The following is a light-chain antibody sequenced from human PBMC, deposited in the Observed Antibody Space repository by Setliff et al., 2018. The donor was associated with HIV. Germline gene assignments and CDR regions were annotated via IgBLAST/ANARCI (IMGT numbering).Light chain of an antibody. V-gene: IGKV4-1*01. J-gene: IGKJ1*01. CDR3: HQYYSTPT. Sequence: DIVMTQSPDSLAVSLGERATINCKSSQSILYSSNNKNYLAWYQQKPGQPPKLLIYWASTRESGVPDRFSDSGSGTDFTLTISSLQAEDVAVYYCHQYYSTPTFGQGTK. CDR2: WAS. CDR1: QSILYSSNNKNY.